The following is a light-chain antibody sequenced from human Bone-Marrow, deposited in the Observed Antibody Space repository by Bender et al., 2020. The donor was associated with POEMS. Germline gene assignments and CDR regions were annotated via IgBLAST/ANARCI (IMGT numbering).Light chain of an antibody. V-gene: IGLV3-1*01. CDR3: QAWDSSTAV. CDR2: QDT. CDR1: KLGDKY. Sequence: SYELTQTPSVSVSPGQTASITCSGDKLGDKYVCWYQQKSGQSPVLVIYQDTKRPPGIPERFSGSNSGNTATLTISGTQPMDEAEYYCQAWDSSTAVFGGGTKLTVL. J-gene: IGLJ2*01.